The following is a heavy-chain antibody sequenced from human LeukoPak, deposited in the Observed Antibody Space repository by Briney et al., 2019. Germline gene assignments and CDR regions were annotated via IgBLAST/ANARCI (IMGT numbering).Heavy chain of an antibody. D-gene: IGHD3/OR15-3a*01. Sequence: HPGGSLRLSCAASGFTVSSNYMSWVRQAPGKGLEWVSVIYSGGSTYYADSVKGRFTISRDNSKNTLYLQMNSLRAEDTAVYYCARDSPCGLVGSGYYYYYMDVWGKGTTVTVSS. V-gene: IGHV3-53*01. CDR1: GFTVSSNY. J-gene: IGHJ6*03. CDR2: IYSGGST. CDR3: ARDSPCGLVGSGYYYYYMDV.